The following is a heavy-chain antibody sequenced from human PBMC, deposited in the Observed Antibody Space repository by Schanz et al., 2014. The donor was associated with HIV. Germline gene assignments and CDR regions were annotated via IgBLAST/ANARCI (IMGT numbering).Heavy chain of an antibody. Sequence: QVPLVQSGAEVKKPGSSVKVSCKASGGTFSSYAISWVRQAPGQGLEWMGGISPSNGDTKYTHWLQGRVTMTTDTSTNTAYMELRSLKSDDTAVYYCARGARYGMDVWGQGTTVTVSS. CDR2: ISPSNGDT. CDR1: GGTFSSYA. J-gene: IGHJ6*02. CDR3: ARGARYGMDV. V-gene: IGHV1-18*01.